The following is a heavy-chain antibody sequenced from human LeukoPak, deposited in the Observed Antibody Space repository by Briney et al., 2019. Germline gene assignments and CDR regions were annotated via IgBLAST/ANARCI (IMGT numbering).Heavy chain of an antibody. CDR2: IYYSGST. CDR3: ARRPTRRITMVRGVTPRGDYYYYMDV. V-gene: IGHV4-39*07. CDR1: GGSISSRSYY. D-gene: IGHD3-10*01. J-gene: IGHJ6*03. Sequence: SETLSLTCTVSGGSISSRSYYWGWIRQPPGKGLEWIGNIYYSGSTYYNPSLKSRVTISVDTSKNQLSLKLSSVTAADTAVYYCARRPTRRITMVRGVTPRGDYYYYMDVWGKGTTVTISS.